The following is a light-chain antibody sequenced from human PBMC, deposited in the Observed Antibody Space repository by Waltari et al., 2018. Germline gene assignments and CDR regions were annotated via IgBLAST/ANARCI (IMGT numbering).Light chain of an antibody. V-gene: IGLV3-25*03. Sequence: SYELTQPPSVSVSPGQTARITCSGDALPKQYAYWYQQKPGQAPVLVIYKDSERPSGSPERFSGSSSGTTVMLTISGVQAEDEADYYCQSADSSGTYVVFGGGTKLTVL. CDR1: ALPKQY. J-gene: IGLJ2*01. CDR3: QSADSSGTYVV. CDR2: KDS.